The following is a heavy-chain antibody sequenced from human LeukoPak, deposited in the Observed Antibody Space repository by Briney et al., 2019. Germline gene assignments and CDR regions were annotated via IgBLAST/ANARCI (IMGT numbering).Heavy chain of an antibody. CDR3: ARDLLIPAIGTRAFDI. D-gene: IGHD6-13*01. J-gene: IGHJ3*02. Sequence: SQTLSLTCAISGDSVSSNSAGWNWIRQSPSRGLEWLGRTYYRSEWYNDYAVSVKSRITINPDTSKNQFSLQLNSVTPEDTAVYYCARDLLIPAIGTRAFDIWGQGTMVTVSS. CDR1: GDSVSSNSAG. V-gene: IGHV6-1*01. CDR2: TYYRSEWYN.